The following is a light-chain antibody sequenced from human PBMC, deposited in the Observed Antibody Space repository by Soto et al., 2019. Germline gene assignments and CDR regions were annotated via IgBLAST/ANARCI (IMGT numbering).Light chain of an antibody. V-gene: IGKV2-28*01. CDR1: QSLLHSNGYNF. Sequence: DIVMTQSPLSLPVTPGEPASISCRSSQSLLHSNGYNFLDCYLQKPGQSPQLLLYLGSSRSSGVQARFSGRGSGTDCTLTIDRVEAEDVGTYYCMQGLQTPPTFGQGTRLEIK. CDR2: LGS. CDR3: MQGLQTPPT. J-gene: IGKJ5*01.